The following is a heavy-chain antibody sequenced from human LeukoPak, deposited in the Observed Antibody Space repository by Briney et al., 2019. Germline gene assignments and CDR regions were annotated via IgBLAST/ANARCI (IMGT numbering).Heavy chain of an antibody. Sequence: PGGSLRLSCAASGFTFSTYIMNWVRQTPGKGLEWVSSIGTSTSYIYYADSVKGRFTISGDNAKNSLYLEMNSLRAEDTAVYYCAREGADGNYYFDYWGRGTLVTVSS. CDR2: IGTSTSYI. J-gene: IGHJ4*02. D-gene: IGHD1-26*01. V-gene: IGHV3-21*01. CDR1: GFTFSTYI. CDR3: AREGADGNYYFDY.